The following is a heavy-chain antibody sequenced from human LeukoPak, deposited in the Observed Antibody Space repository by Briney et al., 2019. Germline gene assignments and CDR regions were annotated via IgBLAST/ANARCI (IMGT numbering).Heavy chain of an antibody. Sequence: GSLRLSCAASGFTFSSYSMNWVRQAPGKGLEWVSYISSGSGIIYYADSVKGRFTISRDNAKNSVYLQMNSLRIEDTAMYYCAREGSGYDYWGQGTLVTVSS. J-gene: IGHJ4*02. D-gene: IGHD2-15*01. V-gene: IGHV3-48*01. CDR2: ISSGSGII. CDR3: AREGSGYDY. CDR1: GFTFSSYS.